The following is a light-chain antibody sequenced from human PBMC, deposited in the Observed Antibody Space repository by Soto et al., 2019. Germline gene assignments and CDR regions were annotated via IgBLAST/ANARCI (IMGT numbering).Light chain of an antibody. Sequence: QLVLTQPASVSGSPGQSITISCTGTSSDVGGYNYVSWYQQHPGKAPKLMIYEVSNQPSGVSNRFSGSKSGNTASLTISGLQAEDEADYYCSSYTSSSTLGVFGTGTKLTVL. CDR2: EVS. V-gene: IGLV2-14*01. CDR1: SSDVGGYNY. J-gene: IGLJ1*01. CDR3: SSYTSSSTLGV.